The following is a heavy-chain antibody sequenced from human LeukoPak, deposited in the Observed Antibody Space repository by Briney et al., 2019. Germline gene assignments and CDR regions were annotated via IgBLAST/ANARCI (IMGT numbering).Heavy chain of an antibody. J-gene: IGHJ4*02. CDR3: AKRGVVIRVILIGFHKEAYYFDS. CDR2: ISGSGGRS. D-gene: IGHD3-9*01. CDR1: GITLSNYG. Sequence: GGSLRLSCAVSGITLSNYGLSWVRQAPGKGLEWVAGISGSGGRSNYADSVKGRFTISRDNPKNTLYLQMNSLRAEDTAVYFCAKRGVVIRVILIGFHKEAYYFDSWGQGALVTVSS. V-gene: IGHV3-23*01.